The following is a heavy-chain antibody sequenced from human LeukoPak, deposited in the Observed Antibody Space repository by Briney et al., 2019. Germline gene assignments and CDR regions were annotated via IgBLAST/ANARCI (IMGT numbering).Heavy chain of an antibody. CDR1: GGSISSGSYY. CDR3: ARDSNASDAFDI. J-gene: IGHJ3*02. Sequence: SQTLSLTCTVSGGSISSGSYYWSWIRQPPGKVLGWIGRIYTSGSTNYNPSLKSRVTISVDTSKNQFSLKLSSVTAADTAVYYCARDSNASDAFDIWGQRTMVTVSS. CDR2: IYTSGST. D-gene: IGHD2-2*01. V-gene: IGHV4-61*02.